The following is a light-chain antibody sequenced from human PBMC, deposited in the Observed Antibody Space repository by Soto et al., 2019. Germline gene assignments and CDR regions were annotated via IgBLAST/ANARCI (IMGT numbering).Light chain of an antibody. V-gene: IGKV3-20*01. CDR3: QQYGSSGLT. CDR1: QSVSSSY. J-gene: IGKJ4*01. CDR2: GAS. Sequence: EIVLTQSPGTLSLSPGERATLSCRASQSVSSSYLAWYQHKHGQAPRLLIYGASSRATGIPDRFSGSGSGTDLTLTISRLEPEDIAVYYCQQYGSSGLTFGGGTKVEIK.